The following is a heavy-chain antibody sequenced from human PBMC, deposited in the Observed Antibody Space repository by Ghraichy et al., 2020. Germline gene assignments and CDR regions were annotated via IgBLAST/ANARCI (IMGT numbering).Heavy chain of an antibody. V-gene: IGHV3-43*01. CDR2: ISWDGDST. D-gene: IGHD4-17*01. CDR1: GFTFDDYT. CDR3: ARAPTGLRFSPYMDV. J-gene: IGHJ6*03. Sequence: LSLTCAASGFTFDDYTMHWVRQAPGKGLEWVSLISWDGDSTDYADSVKGRFTISRDNSKNSLYLQMNSLRTEDTALFYCARAPTGLRFSPYMDVWGKGTTVTVSS.